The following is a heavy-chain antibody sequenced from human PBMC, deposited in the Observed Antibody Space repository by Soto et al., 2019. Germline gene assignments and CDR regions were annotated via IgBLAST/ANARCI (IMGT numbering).Heavy chain of an antibody. Sequence: ASVKVSCKASGYTFTSYDINWVRQATGQGLEWMGWMNPNSGNTGYAQKFQGRVTMTRNTSISTAYMELSSLRSEDTAVYYCARSRAGDYIWGSYRPTLGLDYWGQETLVTVSS. V-gene: IGHV1-8*01. J-gene: IGHJ4*02. CDR1: GYTFTSYD. CDR2: MNPNSGNT. D-gene: IGHD3-16*02. CDR3: ARSRAGDYIWGSYRPTLGLDY.